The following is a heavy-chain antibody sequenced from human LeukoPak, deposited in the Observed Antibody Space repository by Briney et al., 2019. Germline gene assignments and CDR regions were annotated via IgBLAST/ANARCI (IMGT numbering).Heavy chain of an antibody. CDR3: AREREMRLDY. V-gene: IGHV3-66*01. D-gene: IGHD5-24*01. Sequence: PGGSLRLSCAASGFTVSSNYMSWVRQAPGKGLEWVSVIYSGGSTYYADSVKGRFTISRDNAKNSLYLQMNSLRAEDTAVYYCAREREMRLDYWGQGTLVTVSS. J-gene: IGHJ4*02. CDR2: IYSGGST. CDR1: GFTVSSNY.